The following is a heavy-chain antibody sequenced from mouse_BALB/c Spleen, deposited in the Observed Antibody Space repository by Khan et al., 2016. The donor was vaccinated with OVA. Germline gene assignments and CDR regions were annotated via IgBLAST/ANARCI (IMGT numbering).Heavy chain of an antibody. CDR1: GFTFSTYG. CDR3: TRLADYYDSEGFAY. J-gene: IGHJ3*01. D-gene: IGHD1-1*01. CDR2: VSTGGGYT. Sequence: VQLKESGGDLVKPGGSLKLSCAASGFTFSTYGMSWVRQTLDKRLEWVATVSTGGGYTYYPDSVKGRFSISRDNAKNTLYLQMSGLKPEDTAMFYCTRLADYYDSEGFAYWGQGTLVTVSA. V-gene: IGHV5-6*01.